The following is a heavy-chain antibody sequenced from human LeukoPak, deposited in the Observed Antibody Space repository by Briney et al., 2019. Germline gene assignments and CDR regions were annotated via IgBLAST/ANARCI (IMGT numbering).Heavy chain of an antibody. Sequence: SETLSLTCAVYGGSFSGYYWSWIRQPPGKGLEWIGEINHSGSTNYNPSLKSQVTISVDTSKNQFSLKLSSVTAADTAVYYCARTNLGLFDYWGQGTLVTVSS. CDR2: INHSGST. CDR3: ARTNLGLFDY. J-gene: IGHJ4*02. CDR1: GGSFSGYY. V-gene: IGHV4-34*01.